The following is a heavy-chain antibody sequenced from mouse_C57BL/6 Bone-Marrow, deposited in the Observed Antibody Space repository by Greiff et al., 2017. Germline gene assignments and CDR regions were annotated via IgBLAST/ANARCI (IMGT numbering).Heavy chain of an antibody. CDR3: ASWGKYDYDGGYVDC. D-gene: IGHD2-4*01. V-gene: IGHV1-39*01. CDR2: INPNYGTT. Sequence: VQLKESGPELVKPGASVKISCKASGYSFTDYNMNWVKQSNGKSLEWIGVINPNYGTTSYNQKFKGKATLTVDQSSSTAYMQLNSLTSEDSAVYYCASWGKYDYDGGYVDCWGQGTTLTVSS. J-gene: IGHJ2*01. CDR1: GYSFTDYN.